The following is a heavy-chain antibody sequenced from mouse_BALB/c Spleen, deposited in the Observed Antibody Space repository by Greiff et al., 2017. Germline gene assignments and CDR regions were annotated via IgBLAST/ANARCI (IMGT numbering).Heavy chain of an antibody. CDR3: ARHEDILYGYDGAWFAY. J-gene: IGHJ3*01. V-gene: IGHV1-62-2*01. Sequence: QVQLQQSGAELVKPGASVKLSCKASGYTFTEYIIHWVKQRSGQGLEWIGWFYPGSGSIKYNEKFKDKATLTADKSSSTVYMELSRLTSEDSAVYFCARHEDILYGYDGAWFAYWGQGTLVTVSA. CDR2: FYPGSGSI. D-gene: IGHD2-2*01. CDR1: GYTFTEYI.